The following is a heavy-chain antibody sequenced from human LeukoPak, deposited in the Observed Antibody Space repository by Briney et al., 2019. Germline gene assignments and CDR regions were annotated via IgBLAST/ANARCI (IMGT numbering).Heavy chain of an antibody. CDR3: ARDGYSGNDGL. J-gene: IGHJ4*02. D-gene: IGHD5-12*01. CDR2: IYHSGST. V-gene: IGHV4-59*01. Sequence: SETLSLTCTVSGGSISSYYRSWIRQPPGKGLEWIGYIYHSGSTKYNPSLKSRVTISVDTSKNQFSLKLSSVTAADTAVYYCARDGYSGNDGLWGQGSLVTVSS. CDR1: GGSISSYY.